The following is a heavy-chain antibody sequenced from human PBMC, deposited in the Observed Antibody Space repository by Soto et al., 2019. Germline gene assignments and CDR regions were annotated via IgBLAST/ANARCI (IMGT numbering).Heavy chain of an antibody. D-gene: IGHD3-22*01. CDR2: IYYSGST. V-gene: IGHV4-39*01. Sequence: PSETLSLTCTVSGGSISSSSYYWGWIRQPPGKGLEWIGSIYYSGSTYYNPFLKSRVTISVDTSKNQFSLKLSSVTAADTAVYYCASTIQISGFLFDYWGQGTLVTVSS. CDR3: ASTIQISGFLFDY. CDR1: GGSISSSSYY. J-gene: IGHJ4*02.